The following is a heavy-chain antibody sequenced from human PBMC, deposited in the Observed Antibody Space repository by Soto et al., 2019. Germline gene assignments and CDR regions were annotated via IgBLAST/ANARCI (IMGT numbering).Heavy chain of an antibody. D-gene: IGHD6-13*01. Sequence: SETLSLTCAVSVYSISSGYYWGCIRQPPGKGLEWLGTTYYGASSYYNPSLLSRITILLDASTNQLSLKLSSVTAADTAVYFCVRVAGSASWYETDSWGQGILVTVSS. CDR1: VYSISSGYY. V-gene: IGHV4-38-2*01. J-gene: IGHJ4*02. CDR3: VRVAGSASWYETDS. CDR2: TYYGASS.